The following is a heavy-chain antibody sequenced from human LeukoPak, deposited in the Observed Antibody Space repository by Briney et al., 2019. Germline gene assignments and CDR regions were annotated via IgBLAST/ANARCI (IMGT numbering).Heavy chain of an antibody. V-gene: IGHV4-30-2*01. CDR3: ARDPSSWYWDY. CDR1: GGSISSGGYY. D-gene: IGHD6-13*01. Sequence: PSETLSLTCTVSGGSISSGGYYWSWIRQPPGKGLEWIGYIYHSGSTYYNPSLKSRVTISVDRSKNQFSLELSSVTAADTAVYYCARDPSSWYWDYWGQGTLVTVSS. CDR2: IYHSGST. J-gene: IGHJ4*02.